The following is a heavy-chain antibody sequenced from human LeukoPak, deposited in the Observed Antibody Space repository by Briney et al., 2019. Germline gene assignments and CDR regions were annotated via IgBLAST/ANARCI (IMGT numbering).Heavy chain of an antibody. V-gene: IGHV3-23*01. CDR2: ISASVTIT. CDR1: GITLSNYG. D-gene: IGHD2-2*01. J-gene: IGHJ4*02. Sequence: GGSLRLPCAHSGITLSNYGMSWLRQAPGKGREGASFISASVTITYYADSVKGRFTISRENSESTLFLQMNSLRAEYTAVYYCATDFLGYCSSTNCFDSWGQGSLVTVSS. CDR3: ATDFLGYCSSTNCFDS.